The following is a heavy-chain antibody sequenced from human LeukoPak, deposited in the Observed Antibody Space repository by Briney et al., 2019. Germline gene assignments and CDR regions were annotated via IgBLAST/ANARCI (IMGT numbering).Heavy chain of an antibody. CDR3: ARNENSGWGYFDY. CDR2: IYSDGSGT. CDR1: GFTFSTYW. J-gene: IGHJ4*02. V-gene: IGHV3-74*01. D-gene: IGHD5-12*01. Sequence: GGSLRLSCAASGFTFSTYWMHWVRQAPGKGLVWVSRIYSDGSGTIYADSVKGRFTISRDNAKNTLYLQMNSLRAEDTAVYYCARNENSGWGYFDYWGQGTLVTVSS.